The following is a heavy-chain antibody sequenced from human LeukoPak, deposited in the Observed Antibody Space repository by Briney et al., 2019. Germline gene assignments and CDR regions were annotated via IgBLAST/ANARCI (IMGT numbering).Heavy chain of an antibody. Sequence: PSETLSLTCTVSGGSISSYYWSWIRQPPGRGLEWIGYIYYSGSTNYNPSLKSRVTISVDTSKNQFSLKLSSVTAADTAVYYCARVGRGFDPWGQGTLVTVSS. CDR2: IYYSGST. CDR1: GGSISSYY. V-gene: IGHV4-59*01. J-gene: IGHJ5*02. CDR3: ARVGRGFDP.